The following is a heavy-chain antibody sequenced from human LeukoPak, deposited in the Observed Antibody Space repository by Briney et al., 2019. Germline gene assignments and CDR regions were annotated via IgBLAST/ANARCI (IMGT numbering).Heavy chain of an antibody. Sequence: SETLSLTCTVSGGSIRSSSYYWSWIRQPPGKGREWIGYIYYSGSTNYNPSLKSRVTISVDTSKNQFSLKLSSVTAADTAVYYCARLVPAAIKSLVRSNWFDPWGQGTLVTVSS. CDR2: IYYSGST. V-gene: IGHV4-61*01. CDR1: GGSIRSSSYY. J-gene: IGHJ5*02. D-gene: IGHD2-2*02. CDR3: ARLVPAAIKSLVRSNWFDP.